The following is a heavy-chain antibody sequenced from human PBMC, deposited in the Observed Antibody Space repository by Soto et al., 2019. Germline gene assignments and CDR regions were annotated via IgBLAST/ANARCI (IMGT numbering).Heavy chain of an antibody. CDR1: GGSISSYY. CDR2: IYYSGST. D-gene: IGHD5-12*01. J-gene: IGHJ6*03. CDR3: ARTSYFGYDWFYMDV. V-gene: IGHV4-59*01. Sequence: QVQLQESGPGLVKPSETLSLTCTVSGGSISSYYSSWIRQPPGKGLEWIGYIYYSGSTNYNPSLKSRVTKPVDTSKNQCSLKLISVTAADTAVYYCARTSYFGYDWFYMDVWGKGTTVTGSS.